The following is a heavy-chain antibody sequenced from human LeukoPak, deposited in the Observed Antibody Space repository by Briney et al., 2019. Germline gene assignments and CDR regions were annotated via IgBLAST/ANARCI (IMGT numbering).Heavy chain of an antibody. CDR3: ARIHRYCSGGACYVLDN. D-gene: IGHD2-15*01. Sequence: SETLSLTCVVSGGSVSGYYWGWIRRPPGRGLEWIGYVYYSGSTNYNPSFKSRITRSVDTSRNQFSLQLSSVTAADTAVYYCARIHRYCSGGACYVLDNWGQGTLVAVSS. V-gene: IGHV4-59*02. CDR2: VYYSGST. CDR1: GGSVSGYY. J-gene: IGHJ4*02.